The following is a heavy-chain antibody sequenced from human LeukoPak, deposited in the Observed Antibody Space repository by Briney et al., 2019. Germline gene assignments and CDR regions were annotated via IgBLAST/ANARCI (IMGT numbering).Heavy chain of an antibody. J-gene: IGHJ3*02. D-gene: IGHD5-24*01. CDR3: AKAHSRDGYNKDDDFDI. CDR1: GFTFSSYW. V-gene: IGHV3-7*01. Sequence: GGSLRLSCAASGFTFSSYWMSWVRQAPGKGLEWVANIKQDGSEKYYVDSVKGRFTISRDNAKNSLYLQMNSLRAEDTAVYYCAKAHSRDGYNKDDDFDIWGQGTMVTVSS. CDR2: IKQDGSEK.